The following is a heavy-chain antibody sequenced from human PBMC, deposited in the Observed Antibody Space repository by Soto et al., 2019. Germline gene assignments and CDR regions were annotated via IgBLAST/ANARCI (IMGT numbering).Heavy chain of an antibody. J-gene: IGHJ4*02. D-gene: IGHD3-3*01. V-gene: IGHV3-53*04. Sequence: GGSLRLSCAASGFTVSSNYMSWVRQAPGKGLEWVSVIYSGGSTYYADSVKGRFTISRHNSKNTLYLQMNSLRAEDTAVYYCARDRYDFWSGYYIDYWGQGTLVTVSS. CDR1: GFTVSSNY. CDR2: IYSGGST. CDR3: ARDRYDFWSGYYIDY.